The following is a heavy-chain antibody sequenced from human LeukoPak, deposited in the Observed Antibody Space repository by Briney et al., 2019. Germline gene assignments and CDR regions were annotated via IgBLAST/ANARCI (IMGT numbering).Heavy chain of an antibody. J-gene: IGHJ6*02. CDR2: IIPILGIA. Sequence: VASVKVSCKASGGTFSSYAISWVRQAPGQGLEWMGRIIPILGIANYAQKFQGRVTITADKSTSTAYMELSSLRSEDTAVYYCARSIGTYDILTGYGMDVWGQGTTVTVSS. V-gene: IGHV1-69*04. D-gene: IGHD3-9*01. CDR3: ARSIGTYDILTGYGMDV. CDR1: GGTFSSYA.